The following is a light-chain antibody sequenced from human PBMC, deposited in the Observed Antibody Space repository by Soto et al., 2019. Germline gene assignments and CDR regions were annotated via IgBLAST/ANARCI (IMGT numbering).Light chain of an antibody. J-gene: IGKJ1*01. CDR3: QHYGSSLWT. CDR2: GAS. V-gene: IGKV3-20*01. CDR1: QSVSSSY. Sequence: EIVLTQSPGTLSLSPGERATLSCRASQSVSSSYLAWYQQKPGPAPTLLTYGASTSATAIPDRFSGSWTSTDFTIPITRLDPEDFEVYSFQHYGSSLWTYGQWTKV.